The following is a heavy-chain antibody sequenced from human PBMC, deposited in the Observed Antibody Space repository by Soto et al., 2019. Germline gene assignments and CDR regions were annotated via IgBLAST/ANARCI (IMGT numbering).Heavy chain of an antibody. V-gene: IGHV1-18*01. J-gene: IGHJ5*01. CDR2: ISIFYRYS. CDR3: AKNGTNWLDS. CDR1: GYTLNNYG. D-gene: IGHD2-8*01. Sequence: QVQLVQSGAELKMPGASVKVSCKTSGYTLNNYGITWVRQAPGQGLEGMGWISIFYRYSNSSAKPHDRLIMTTDTSTSTACMDLRNLIFDDTSVYYCAKNGTNWLDSWGQGTLVTVSS.